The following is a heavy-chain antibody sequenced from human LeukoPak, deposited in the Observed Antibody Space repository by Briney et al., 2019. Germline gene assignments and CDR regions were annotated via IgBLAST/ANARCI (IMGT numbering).Heavy chain of an antibody. CDR3: GRHDYGGNSGDY. CDR2: IGTSSSTI. V-gene: IGHV3-48*02. J-gene: IGHJ4*02. CDR1: GFTFSNYG. Sequence: GGSLRLSCAASGFTFSNYGMNWVRQAPGKGLEWVSYIGTSSSTIYYADSVKGRFTISRDNAKNSLYLQMNSLRDEDTAVYYCGRHDYGGNSGDYWGQGTLVTVSS. D-gene: IGHD4-23*01.